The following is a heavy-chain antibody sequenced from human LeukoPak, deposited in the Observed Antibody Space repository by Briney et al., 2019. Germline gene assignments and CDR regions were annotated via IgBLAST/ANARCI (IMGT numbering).Heavy chain of an antibody. J-gene: IGHJ3*02. CDR3: AREPLISGQHDAFDI. Sequence: GGSLRLSRAASGFTFSDYYMSWIRQAPGKGLEWVSCISSSGSTIYYADSVKGRFTISRDNAKNSLYLQMNSLRAEDTAVYYCAREPLISGQHDAFDIWGQGTMVTVSS. D-gene: IGHD5-12*01. CDR1: GFTFSDYY. V-gene: IGHV3-11*04. CDR2: ISSSGSTI.